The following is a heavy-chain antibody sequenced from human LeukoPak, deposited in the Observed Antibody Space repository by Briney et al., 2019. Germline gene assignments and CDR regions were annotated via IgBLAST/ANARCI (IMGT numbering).Heavy chain of an antibody. CDR2: IYYSGST. CDR3: AREYSSSSGYYYYYYMDV. D-gene: IGHD6-6*01. J-gene: IGHJ6*03. CDR1: GGSISSYY. Sequence: SETLSLTCTVSGGSISSYYWSWIRQPPGKGLEWIGYIYYSGSTNYNPSLKSRVTISVDTSKNQFSLKLSSVTAADTAVCYCAREYSSSSGYYYYYYMDVWGKGTTVTVSS. V-gene: IGHV4-59*01.